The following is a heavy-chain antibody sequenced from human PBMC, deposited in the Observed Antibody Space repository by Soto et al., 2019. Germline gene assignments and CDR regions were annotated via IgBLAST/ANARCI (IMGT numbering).Heavy chain of an antibody. V-gene: IGHV3-30-3*01. J-gene: IGHJ4*02. CDR2: IAYDGSNN. Sequence: QVQLVESGGGVVQPGRSLRLSCAASGFTFSSYAMYWVRQAPGKGLEWVAVIAYDGSNNYYADSVKGRFTISRDNSKNTLYLQMNSLRAEDTAVYYCASGDFWGQGTLVTVSS. CDR3: ASGDF. CDR1: GFTFSSYA.